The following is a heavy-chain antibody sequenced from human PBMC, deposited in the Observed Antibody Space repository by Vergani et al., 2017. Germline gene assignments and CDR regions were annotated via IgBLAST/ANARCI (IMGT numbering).Heavy chain of an antibody. CDR1: GYTFTTYG. D-gene: IGHD5-12*01. CDR2: INTNTGNP. V-gene: IGHV7-4-1*02. CDR3: TKGSRGYTGYFFDY. J-gene: IGHJ4*02. Sequence: QVQLVQSGSELKKPGASVKVSCKASGYTFTTYGMNWVRQAPGQGLEWMGWINTNTGNPTYAQGFTGRFVFSLDTSVSTAYLQISSLNAEDTAVYYCTKGSRGYTGYFFDYGGQGTLATVSA.